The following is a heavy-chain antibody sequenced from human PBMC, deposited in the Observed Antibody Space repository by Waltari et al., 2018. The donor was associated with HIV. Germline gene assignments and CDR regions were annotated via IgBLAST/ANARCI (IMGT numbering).Heavy chain of an antibody. J-gene: IGHJ6*02. D-gene: IGHD2-15*01. CDR1: GFTFSNTW. CDR3: ARGTPLYGLDV. CDR2: IKEDGTEA. V-gene: IGHV3-7*01. Sequence: EVILVESGGGLAQPGGSLRLSCAASGFTFSNTWMSWVSQAPGKGVEWVANIKEDGTEAYYLDSVKGRFTISRDNAKDSLSLQMNSLRAEDTAVYYCARGTPLYGLDVWGQGTTVTASS.